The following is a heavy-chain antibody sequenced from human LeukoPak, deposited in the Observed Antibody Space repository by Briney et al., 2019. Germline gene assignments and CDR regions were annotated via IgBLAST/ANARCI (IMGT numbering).Heavy chain of an antibody. CDR2: IRYDGSNK. V-gene: IGHV3-30*02. Sequence: QPGGSLRLSCAASGFTFSSYSMNWVRQAPGKGLEWVAFIRYDGSNKYYADTVKGRFTISRDNSKNTLYMQMNSLRVEDTAVYYCAKDRYYYGSGSYPVFDYWGQGTLVTVSS. CDR1: GFTFSSYS. D-gene: IGHD3-10*01. J-gene: IGHJ4*02. CDR3: AKDRYYYGSGSYPVFDY.